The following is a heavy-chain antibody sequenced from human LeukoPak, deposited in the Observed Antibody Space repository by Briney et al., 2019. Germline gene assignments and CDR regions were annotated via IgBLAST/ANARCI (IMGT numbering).Heavy chain of an antibody. D-gene: IGHD6-13*01. J-gene: IGHJ4*02. Sequence: PGGSLRLSCAASGITFSSYAMSWVRQAPGKGLEWVSAISGSGGSTYYADSVKGRFTISRDNSKNTLFLQMNSLRAEDTAVYYCARDSAAAGFDSWGQGTLVTVSS. CDR1: GITFSSYA. CDR3: ARDSAAAGFDS. CDR2: ISGSGGST. V-gene: IGHV3-23*01.